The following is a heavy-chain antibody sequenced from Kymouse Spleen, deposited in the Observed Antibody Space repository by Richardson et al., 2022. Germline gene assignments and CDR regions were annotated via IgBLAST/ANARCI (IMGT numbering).Heavy chain of an antibody. V-gene: IGHV3-53*01. CDR3: ARVGYNWNFGDGMDV. D-gene: IGHD1-7*01. J-gene: IGHJ6*02. CDR2: IYSGGST. Sequence: EVQLVESGGGLIQPGGSLRLSCAASGFTVSSNYMSWVRQAPGKGLEWVSVIYSGGSTYYADSVKGRFTISRDNSKNTLYLQMNSLRAEDTAVYYCARVGYNWNFGDGMDVWGQGTTVTVSS. CDR1: GFTVSSNY.